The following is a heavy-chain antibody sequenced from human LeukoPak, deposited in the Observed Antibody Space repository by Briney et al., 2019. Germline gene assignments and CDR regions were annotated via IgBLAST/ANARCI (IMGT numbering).Heavy chain of an antibody. J-gene: IGHJ4*02. D-gene: IGHD6-19*01. CDR3: ASGGGWVFFN. V-gene: IGHV3-7*01. CDR1: GLPFSRHW. CDR2: ISHDGSEK. Sequence: GGSLRLSCAASGLPFSRHWLSWFRQSPGQGLEWWAHISHDGSEKHYVDSVKGRFTISRDNARNSQFLQMNSLRVDDTAVYYCASGGGWVFFNWGQGTLVTVSS.